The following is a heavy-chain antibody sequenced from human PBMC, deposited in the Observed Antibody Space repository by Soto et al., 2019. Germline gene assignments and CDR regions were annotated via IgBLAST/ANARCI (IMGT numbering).Heavy chain of an antibody. CDR3: ARLGYCSGGSCYSDWYFDL. J-gene: IGHJ2*01. CDR1: GFTFSSYG. V-gene: IGHV3-33*01. CDR2: IWYDGSNK. D-gene: IGHD2-15*01. Sequence: QVQLVESGGGVVQPGRSLRLSCAASGFTFSSYGMHWVRQAPGKGLEWVAVIWYDGSNKYYADSVKGRFTISRDNSKNMLYLQMNCLRAEDTAVYYCARLGYCSGGSCYSDWYFDLWGRGTLVTVSS.